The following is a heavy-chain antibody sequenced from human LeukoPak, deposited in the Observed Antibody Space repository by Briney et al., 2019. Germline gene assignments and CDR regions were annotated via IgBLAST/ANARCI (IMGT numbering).Heavy chain of an antibody. CDR3: AVWFGAPPY. V-gene: IGHV4-34*01. CDR1: GGSVSGYY. J-gene: IGHJ4*02. CDR2: INHSGST. Sequence: PSETLSLTCAVYGGSVSGYYWSWLRQPPGKGLEWVGEINHSGSTNYNSSLKSGVTISVDTSKNQFSLMRSSVTAADAAVYYCAVWFGAPPYWGQGPLVTVS. D-gene: IGHD3-10*01.